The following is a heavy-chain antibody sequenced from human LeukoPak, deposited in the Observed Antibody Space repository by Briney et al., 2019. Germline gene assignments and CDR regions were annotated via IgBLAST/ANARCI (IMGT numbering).Heavy chain of an antibody. CDR1: GYTFTSYG. Sequence: GASVKVSCKASGYTFTSYGISWVRQAPGQGLEWMGWISAYNGNTNYAQKLQGRVTMTTDTSTSTAYMELRSLRSDDTAVYYCARVKRGSSWYNWFDPWGQGTLVTVSS. CDR2: ISAYNGNT. V-gene: IGHV1-18*01. J-gene: IGHJ5*02. CDR3: ARVKRGSSWYNWFDP. D-gene: IGHD6-13*01.